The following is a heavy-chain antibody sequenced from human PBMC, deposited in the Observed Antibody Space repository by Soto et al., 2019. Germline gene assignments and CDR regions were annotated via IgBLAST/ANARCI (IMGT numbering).Heavy chain of an antibody. Sequence: GGSLRLSCAASGFTFSDYYMSCIRQAPGKGLEWVSYISSSSSYTNYADSVKGRFTISRDNAKNSLYLQMNSLRAEDTAVYYCARSARNGDYRSYYFDYWGQGTLVTVSS. D-gene: IGHD4-17*01. CDR3: ARSARNGDYRSYYFDY. V-gene: IGHV3-11*06. J-gene: IGHJ4*02. CDR2: ISSSSSYT. CDR1: GFTFSDYY.